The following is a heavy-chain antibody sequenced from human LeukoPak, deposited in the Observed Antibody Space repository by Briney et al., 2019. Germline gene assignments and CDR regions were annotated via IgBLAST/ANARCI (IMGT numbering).Heavy chain of an antibody. CDR2: ISYDGSNK. J-gene: IGHJ4*02. CDR1: GFTFSSYA. V-gene: IGHV3-30-3*01. D-gene: IGHD3-10*01. Sequence: GRSLRLSCAASGFTFSSYAMHWVRQAPGKGLEWVAVISYDGSNKYYADSVKGRFTISRDNSKNTLYLQMNSLRAEDTAVYYCARDPESITMVFGYWGQGTLVTVSS. CDR3: ARDPESITMVFGY.